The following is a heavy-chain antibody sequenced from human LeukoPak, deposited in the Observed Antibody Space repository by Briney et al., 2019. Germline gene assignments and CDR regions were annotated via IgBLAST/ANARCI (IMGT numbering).Heavy chain of an antibody. D-gene: IGHD6-13*01. CDR2: IYSTGST. Sequence: SETLSLTCTVSGGSISSYYWSWIRQPAGKGLEWIGRIYSTGSTNYNPSLKSRVTMLVDTSKNQFSLRLRSVTAADTVVYYCARQIASAGTAGFDFWGQGALVTVSS. CDR1: GGSISSYY. CDR3: ARQIASAGTAGFDF. J-gene: IGHJ4*02. V-gene: IGHV4-4*07.